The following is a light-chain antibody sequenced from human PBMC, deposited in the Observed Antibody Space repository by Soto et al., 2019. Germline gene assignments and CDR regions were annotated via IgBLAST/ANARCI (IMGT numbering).Light chain of an antibody. J-gene: IGLJ2*01. CDR1: SSDVGGYDF. CDR3: CSYADSSSFRVL. CDR2: DVS. V-gene: IGLV2-11*01. Sequence: QSALTQPRSVSGSPGQSVTISCTGTSSDVGGYDFVSWYQQHPGKAPKLMISDVSKRPSGVPDRFSGSKSGNTASLTISGLQAADEAEYYCCCCSYADSSSFRVLFGGGTKLTVL.